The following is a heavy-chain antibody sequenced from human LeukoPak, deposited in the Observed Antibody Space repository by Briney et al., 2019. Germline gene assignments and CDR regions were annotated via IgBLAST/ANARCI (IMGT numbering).Heavy chain of an antibody. J-gene: IGHJ3*02. V-gene: IGHV7-4-1*02. CDR2: INTNTEIP. CDR1: GYTFSSHA. D-gene: IGHD6-6*01. Sequence: ASVKVSCKAFGYTFSSHAMNWVRQAPGQGLELMGWINTNTEIPTYAQGFAGRLVFSLDTSVTTAYLQITSLKAEDTAVYYCARDLVSAGFDIWGQGTMVTVSS. CDR3: ARDLVSAGFDI.